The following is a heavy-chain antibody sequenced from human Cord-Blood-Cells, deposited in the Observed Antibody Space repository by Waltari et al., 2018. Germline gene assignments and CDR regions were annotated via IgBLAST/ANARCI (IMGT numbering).Heavy chain of an antibody. CDR1: GYTLTDLS. D-gene: IGHD3-16*02. CDR2: FAPEDGET. CDR3: ATDLGWGELSRFDY. J-gene: IGHJ4*02. Sequence: QVQLVQSGAEVKKPGASVKVSCKVSGYTLTDLSMPGVRQAPVKGREWMGGFAPEDGETIYAQKFQGRVTMTEDTSTDTAYMELSSLRSEDTAVYYCATDLGWGELSRFDYWGQGTLVTVSS. V-gene: IGHV1-24*01.